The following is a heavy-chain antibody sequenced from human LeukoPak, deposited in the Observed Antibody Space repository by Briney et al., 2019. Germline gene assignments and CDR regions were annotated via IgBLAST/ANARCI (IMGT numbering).Heavy chain of an antibody. CDR3: ARLPDFWSGYNYNWFDP. J-gene: IGHJ5*02. CDR2: IYYSGST. Sequence: SETLSLTCTVSGGSISGFYWGWIRQPPGKGLDWIGTIYYSGSTYYNPSLESRVTISVDTSKKQFSLNLSSVTAADTAVYYCARLPDFWSGYNYNWFDPWGQGTLVTVSS. V-gene: IGHV4-39*01. D-gene: IGHD3-3*01. CDR1: GGSISGFY.